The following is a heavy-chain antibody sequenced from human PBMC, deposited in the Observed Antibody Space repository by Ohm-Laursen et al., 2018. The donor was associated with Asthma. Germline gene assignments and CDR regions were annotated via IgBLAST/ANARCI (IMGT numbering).Heavy chain of an antibody. V-gene: IGHV3-21*04. CDR1: GFTFSSYS. D-gene: IGHD3-10*01. CDR3: ARVSGWWFGGLLYYYYGMDV. Sequence: SLRLSCAASGFTFSSYSMNWVRQAPGKGLEGVSSISSSSSYIYYADSVKGRFTISRDNAKNSLYLQMNSLRAEDTAVYYCARVSGWWFGGLLYYYYGMDVWGQGTTVTVSS. CDR2: ISSSSSYI. J-gene: IGHJ6*02.